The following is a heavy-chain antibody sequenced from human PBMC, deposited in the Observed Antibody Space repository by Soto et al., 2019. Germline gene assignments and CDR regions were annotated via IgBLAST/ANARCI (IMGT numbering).Heavy chain of an antibody. CDR3: ARVVYFDNSAYGL. J-gene: IGHJ3*01. V-gene: IGHV3-21*01. CDR1: GFSFSNYN. Sequence: GSLRLSCAASGFSFSNYNMNWVRQAPGKGLEWVSSISGSSSHIYYADSVKGRFTISRDNAKNSLYLQMNTLRAEDTAVYYCARVVYFDNSAYGLWGQGTMVTVSS. CDR2: ISGSSSHI. D-gene: IGHD3-22*01.